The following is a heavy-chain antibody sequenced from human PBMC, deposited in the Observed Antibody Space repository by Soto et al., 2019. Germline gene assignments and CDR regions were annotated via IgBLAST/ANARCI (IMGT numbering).Heavy chain of an antibody. J-gene: IGHJ5*02. Sequence: QVQLQQWGAGLLKPSETLSLTCAVYGGSFSDLYWTWIRQPPGKGLEWIGEINHSGTSNYNPSLKSRVRMSVDTSKNQFSLRLSSVTAADTAVYYCATIRGFWFDPWGQGNLVTVSS. V-gene: IGHV4-34*01. CDR2: INHSGTS. CDR3: ATIRGFWFDP. CDR1: GGSFSDLY.